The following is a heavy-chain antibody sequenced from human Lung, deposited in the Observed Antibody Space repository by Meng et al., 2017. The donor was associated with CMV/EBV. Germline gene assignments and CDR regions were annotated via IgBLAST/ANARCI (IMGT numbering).Heavy chain of an antibody. J-gene: IGHJ4*02. D-gene: IGHD3/OR15-3a*01. V-gene: IGHV2-5*02. CDR2: INWDDET. Sequence: QITLKESGRTLVKPTETLTLTCTFAGFSLSTSGMGVGWIRQPPGNALEWLALINWDDETRYSPSLRTRLTITKDTSKSQVVLTMTNMDPVDTATYYCAHTLRDRLYIVRPFDYWGQGNLVTAPQ. CDR1: GFSLSTSGMG. CDR3: AHTLRDRLYIVRPFDY.